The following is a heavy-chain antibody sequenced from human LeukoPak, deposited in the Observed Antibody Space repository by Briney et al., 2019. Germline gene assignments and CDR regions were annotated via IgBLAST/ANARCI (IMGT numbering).Heavy chain of an antibody. J-gene: IGHJ4*02. V-gene: IGHV4-34*01. Sequence: PSETLSLTCAVYGGSFSGYYWSWIRQPPGKGLEWIGEINHSGSTNYNPSLKSRVTISVDTSKNQFSLKLSSVTAADTAVYYCARDVAAAGTIDYWGQGTLVTVSS. CDR2: INHSGST. CDR3: ARDVAAAGTIDY. D-gene: IGHD6-13*01. CDR1: GGSFSGYY.